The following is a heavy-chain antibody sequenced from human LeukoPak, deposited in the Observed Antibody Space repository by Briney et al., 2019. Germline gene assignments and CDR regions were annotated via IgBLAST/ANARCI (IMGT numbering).Heavy chain of an antibody. Sequence: SVKVSCKASGGTFSSYTISWVRQAPGQGPEWMGGIIPLFGTPDYAQKFQDRLTITADKSTSTAYMELSSLRSEDTAVYYCASATLRCSGGSCYEMDVWGKGTTVTVSS. V-gene: IGHV1-69*06. D-gene: IGHD2-15*01. CDR2: IIPLFGTP. J-gene: IGHJ6*04. CDR3: ASATLRCSGGSCYEMDV. CDR1: GGTFSSYT.